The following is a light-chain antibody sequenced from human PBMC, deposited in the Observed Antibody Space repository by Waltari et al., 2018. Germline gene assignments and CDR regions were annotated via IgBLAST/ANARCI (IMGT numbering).Light chain of an antibody. J-gene: IGKJ4*01. CDR3: LQYSSSPLT. CDR2: KAS. CDR1: QSISSW. Sequence: DIQMTQSPSSLFASVGDTVTITCRASQSISSWLDWYQQKPGKAPKLLIYKASSLQSGVPSRFSGSGSGTDFTLTISSLQPEDFATYYCLQYSSSPLTFGGGTKVEIK. V-gene: IGKV1-12*01.